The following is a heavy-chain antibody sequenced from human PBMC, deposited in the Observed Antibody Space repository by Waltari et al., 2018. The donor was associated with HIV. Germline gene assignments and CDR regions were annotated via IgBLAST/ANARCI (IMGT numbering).Heavy chain of an antibody. D-gene: IGHD1-26*01. CDR3: ARQEGGSYYAGY. Sequence: QVQLVQSGAEVKKPGASVKVSCKPSGYTFPGSYMHWVRQAPGQGPEWMGWINPNSGGTNYAQKFQGRVTMTRDTSISTAYMELSRLRSDDTAVYYCARQEGGSYYAGYWGQGTLVTVSS. CDR1: GYTFPGSY. J-gene: IGHJ4*02. CDR2: INPNSGGT. V-gene: IGHV1-2*02.